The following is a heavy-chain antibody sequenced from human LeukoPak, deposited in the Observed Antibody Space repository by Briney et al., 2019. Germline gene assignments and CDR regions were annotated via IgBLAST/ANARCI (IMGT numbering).Heavy chain of an antibody. CDR3: ARDVYSSGWYGGFDC. CDR2: IYSGGST. D-gene: IGHD6-19*01. Sequence: QTGGSLRLSCVASGFTVSINYVSWGRQAPGMGLEWVSVIYSGGSTYYGDSVKGRFTISRDNSKNTLYLRMNSLRPEDTAVYYCARDVYSSGWYGGFDCWGQGTLVTVSS. V-gene: IGHV3-66*02. CDR1: GFTVSINY. J-gene: IGHJ4*02.